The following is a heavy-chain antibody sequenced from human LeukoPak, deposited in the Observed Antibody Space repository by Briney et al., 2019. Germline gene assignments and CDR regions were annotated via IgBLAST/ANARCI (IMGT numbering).Heavy chain of an antibody. CDR1: GNVFSDYW. J-gene: IGHJ3*02. Sequence: GESLKISCKGSGNVFSDYWIGWVRQMPGKGLEWLGIIYLDDSDTRYSPSFVGQVTISADKSTSTAFLQWGSLKASDTAMYYCARPDYYHTSGYYPRLFDIWGQGTMVTVSS. CDR2: IYLDDSDT. V-gene: IGHV5-51*01. D-gene: IGHD3-22*01. CDR3: ARPDYYHTSGYYPRLFDI.